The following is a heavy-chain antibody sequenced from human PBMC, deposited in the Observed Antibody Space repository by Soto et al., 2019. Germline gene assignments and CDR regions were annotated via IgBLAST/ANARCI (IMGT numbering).Heavy chain of an antibody. CDR3: ARDPSQLRYFDWPLDY. D-gene: IGHD3-9*01. V-gene: IGHV1-69*13. Sequence: GASVKVSCKASGGTFSNYAISWVRQAPGQGLEWMGGIIPIFGTANYAQKFQGRVTITADESTSTAYMELSSLRSEDTAVYYCARDPSQLRYFDWPLDYWGQGTLVTVSS. CDR1: GGTFSNYA. J-gene: IGHJ4*02. CDR2: IIPIFGTA.